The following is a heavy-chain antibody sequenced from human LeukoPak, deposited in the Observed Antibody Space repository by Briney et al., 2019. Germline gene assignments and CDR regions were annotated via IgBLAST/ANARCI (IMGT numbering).Heavy chain of an antibody. J-gene: IGHJ4*02. V-gene: IGHV5-51*01. CDR2: MHPGDSET. Sequence: GGSLKISCKNSGYSFSSYWIAWVRQMPGKGLEWMGIMHPGDSETRYSPSFQGQVSISVDKSISTAYLQWSSLKASDTAMYYCARRYSRDYSYFDYWGQGTLVTVSS. CDR3: ARRYSRDYSYFDY. D-gene: IGHD3-10*01. CDR1: GYSFSSYW.